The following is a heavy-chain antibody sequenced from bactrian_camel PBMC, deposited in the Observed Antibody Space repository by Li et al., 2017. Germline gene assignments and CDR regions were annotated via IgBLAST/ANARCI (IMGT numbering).Heavy chain of an antibody. CDR2: IYTGSGNT. CDR1: GYTYNRNC. Sequence: HVQLVESGGGSVQAGGSLRLPCAASGYTYNRNCMAWFRQAPGKEREGVARIYTGSGNTYYADSVKGRFTISQDNAKNTVYLQMNSLKPEDTAMYYCAANFGPYCSGPYLARRANFLGQGTQVTVS. V-gene: IGHV3S1*01. D-gene: IGHD2*01. J-gene: IGHJ4*01.